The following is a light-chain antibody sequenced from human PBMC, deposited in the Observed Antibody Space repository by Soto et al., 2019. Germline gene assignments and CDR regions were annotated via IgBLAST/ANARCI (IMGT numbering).Light chain of an antibody. CDR2: LNDDGSH. CDR3: QTWGTGTPYV. V-gene: IGLV4-69*01. Sequence: QSVLTQSPSASASLGASVKLTCTLSSGHSNYAIAWHQHQAEKGPRFLMKLNDDGSHIKGDWIPDRFSGSSSGAERYLTISSLQSEDEDDYYCQTWGTGTPYVFVTGTKFTVL. J-gene: IGLJ1*01. CDR1: SGHSNYA.